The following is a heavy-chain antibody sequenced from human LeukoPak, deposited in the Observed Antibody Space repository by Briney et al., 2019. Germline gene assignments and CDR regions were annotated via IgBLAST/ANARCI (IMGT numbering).Heavy chain of an antibody. CDR2: ISSSSSCI. Sequence: GGSLRLSCAASGFTFSGYSMNWVRQAPGKGLEWVSSISSSSSCIYYADSVKGRFTISRDNAKNSLYLQMNSLRAEDTAVYYCAREAAAVNGFDYWGQGTLVTVSS. CDR3: AREAAAVNGFDY. V-gene: IGHV3-21*01. D-gene: IGHD6-13*01. J-gene: IGHJ4*02. CDR1: GFTFSGYS.